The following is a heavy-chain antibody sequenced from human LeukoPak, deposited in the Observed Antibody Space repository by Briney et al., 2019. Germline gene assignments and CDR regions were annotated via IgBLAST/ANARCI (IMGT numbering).Heavy chain of an antibody. V-gene: IGHV3-7*04. D-gene: IGHD2-15*01. CDR3: ARRVVLSGNYCDY. J-gene: IGHJ4*02. CDR1: GFTFSSYS. CDR2: INQDASEK. Sequence: QSGGSLRLSCAASGFTFSSYSMTWVRQAPGKGLEWVANINQDASEKYYVDSVKGRFTISRDNAKNSLYLQMNSLRAEDTAVYYCARRVVLSGNYCDYWSQGTLVTVSS.